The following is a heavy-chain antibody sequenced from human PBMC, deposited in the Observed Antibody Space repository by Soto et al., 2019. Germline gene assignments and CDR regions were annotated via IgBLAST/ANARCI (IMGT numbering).Heavy chain of an antibody. CDR3: ARDLAAGDH. J-gene: IGHJ4*02. Sequence: QVQLVQSGAEVKKPGASVKLSCRTSGYTFTHYYIPWVRQAPGQGLEWLAIINPASGSTNYAQDFLGRVTLTMDTSTTTVYMELSGRRAEDTAMFYCARDLAAGDHWGQGTLVTVSS. D-gene: IGHD6-25*01. CDR1: GYTFTHYY. CDR2: INPASGST. V-gene: IGHV1-46*01.